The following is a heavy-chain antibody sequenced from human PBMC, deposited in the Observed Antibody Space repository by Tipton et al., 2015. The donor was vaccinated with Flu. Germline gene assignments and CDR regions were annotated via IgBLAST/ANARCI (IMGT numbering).Heavy chain of an antibody. V-gene: IGHV3-64*01. CDR1: GFTFSSYT. D-gene: IGHD1-14*01. CDR2: INSDGTYT. CDR3: ARESAGGSGATGFDY. J-gene: IGHJ4*02. Sequence: SLRLSCAASGFTFSSYTMHWVRQASGKGLEFVSGINSDGTYTSSANSVKGRFTIPRDNSKNTLYLQMGSLRAEDMAVYFCARESAGGSGATGFDYWGQGALVTVSS.